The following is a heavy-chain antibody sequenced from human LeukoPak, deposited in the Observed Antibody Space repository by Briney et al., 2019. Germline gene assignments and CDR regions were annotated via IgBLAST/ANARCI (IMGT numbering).Heavy chain of an antibody. J-gene: IGHJ4*02. CDR3: ARGGDLGSSFI. V-gene: IGHV4-59*01. CDR2: IYYSGST. D-gene: IGHD6-6*01. CDR1: GGSISSYY. Sequence: PSETLSLTCTVSGGSISSYYWSWIRQPPGKGLEWIGYIYYSGSTNYNPSLKSRVTISVDTSKNQFSLKLSSVTAADTAVYYCARGGDLGSSFIWGQGTLVTVSS.